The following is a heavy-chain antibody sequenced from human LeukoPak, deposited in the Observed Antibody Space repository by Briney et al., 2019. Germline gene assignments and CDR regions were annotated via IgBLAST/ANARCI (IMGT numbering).Heavy chain of an antibody. CDR3: ARGGGDY. D-gene: IGHD1-26*01. CDR2: IKQDGSDK. CDR1: GFTFSDYW. V-gene: IGHV3-7*01. J-gene: IGHJ4*02. Sequence: GGSLRLSCVASGFTFSDYWMTWVRQAPWKGLEWVANIKQDGSDKKYVDSVKGRFTISRDNAKNSLYLQMDSLRDEDTAVYYCARGGGDYWGQGTLVTVTS.